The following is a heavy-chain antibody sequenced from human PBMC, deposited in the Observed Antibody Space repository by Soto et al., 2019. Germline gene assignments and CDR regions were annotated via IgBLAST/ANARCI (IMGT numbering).Heavy chain of an antibody. J-gene: IGHJ4*02. D-gene: IGHD6-19*01. CDR2: INHSGST. CDR3: AMKDSRWYGRNFDY. Sequence: SETLSLTCAVYGGSFSGYYWSWIRQPPGKGLEWIGEINHSGSTNYNPSLKSRVTISVDTSKNQFSLKLSSVTAADTAVYYCAMKDSRWYGRNFDYWGQGTLVTVSS. V-gene: IGHV4-34*01. CDR1: GGSFSGYY.